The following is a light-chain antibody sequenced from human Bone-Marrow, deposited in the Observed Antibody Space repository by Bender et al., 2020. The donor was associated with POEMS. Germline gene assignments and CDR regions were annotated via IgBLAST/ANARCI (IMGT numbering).Light chain of an antibody. CDR3: HVWDSSSDHPGV. V-gene: IGLV3-21*02. CDR1: NIGRTT. CDR2: DDT. Sequence: ARITCGGDNIGRTTVHWFQQKPGQAPGLVVYDDTDRPSGIPERFSGSKSGNTATLTISRVEAGEEADYYCHVWDSSSDHPGVFGGGTKLTVL. J-gene: IGLJ3*02.